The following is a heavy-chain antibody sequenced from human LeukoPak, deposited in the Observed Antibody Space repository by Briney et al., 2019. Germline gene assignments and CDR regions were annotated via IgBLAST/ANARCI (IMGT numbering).Heavy chain of an antibody. J-gene: IGHJ6*03. CDR2: IYYSGST. D-gene: IGHD3-22*01. V-gene: IGHV4-39*07. CDR1: GGSISSSSYY. CDR3: ARDDYYDSSGYSPHYYMDV. Sequence: PSETLSHTCTVSGGSISSSSYYWGWIRQPPGKGLEWIGSIYYSGSTYYNPSLKSRVTISVDTSKNQFSLKLSSVTAADTAVYYCARDDYYDSSGYSPHYYMDVWGKGTTVTVSS.